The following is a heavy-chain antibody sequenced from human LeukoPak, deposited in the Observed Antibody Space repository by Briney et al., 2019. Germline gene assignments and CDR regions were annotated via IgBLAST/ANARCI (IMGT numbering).Heavy chain of an antibody. J-gene: IGHJ6*02. CDR3: ARHAQWSYYYGMDV. Sequence: SETLSLTCAVYGGSFSGYYWGWIRQPPGKGLEWIGSIYYSGSTYYNPSLKSRVTISVDTSKNQFSLKLSSVTAADTAVYYCARHAQWSYYYGMDVWGQGTTVTVSS. CDR1: GGSFSGYY. CDR2: IYYSGST. D-gene: IGHD6-19*01. V-gene: IGHV4-39*01.